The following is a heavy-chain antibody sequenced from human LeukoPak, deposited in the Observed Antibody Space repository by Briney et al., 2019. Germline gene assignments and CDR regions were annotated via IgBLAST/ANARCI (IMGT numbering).Heavy chain of an antibody. CDR1: GFTFSNYG. CDR2: IWYDGTNE. V-gene: IGHV3-33*01. CDR3: TTGGWKLQAGY. D-gene: IGHD4-23*01. J-gene: IGHJ4*02. Sequence: GGSLRLSCAASGFTFSNYGMHWVRQAPGQGLEWLAVIWYDGTNEYYADSVKGRFTISRDNSKNTLFLQMNSLRAGDTAVYYCTTGGWKLQAGYCGQGTLVTVSS.